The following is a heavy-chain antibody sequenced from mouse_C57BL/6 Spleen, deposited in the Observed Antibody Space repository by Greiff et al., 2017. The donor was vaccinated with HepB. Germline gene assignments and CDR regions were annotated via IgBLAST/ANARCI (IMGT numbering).Heavy chain of an antibody. Sequence: QVQLQQPGAELVKPGASVKLSCKASGYTFTSYWMQWVKQRPGQGLEWIGEIDPSDSYTNYNQKFKGKATLTVDTSSSTAYMQLSSLTSEDSAVYYCARSLLLRPIPMDYWGQGTSVTVSS. CDR2: IDPSDSYT. CDR1: GYTFTSYW. CDR3: ARSLLLRPIPMDY. D-gene: IGHD1-1*01. V-gene: IGHV1-50*01. J-gene: IGHJ4*01.